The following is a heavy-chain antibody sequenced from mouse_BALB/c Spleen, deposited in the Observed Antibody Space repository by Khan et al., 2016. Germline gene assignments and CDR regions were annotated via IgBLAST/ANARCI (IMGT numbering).Heavy chain of an antibody. V-gene: IGHV10-1*02. Sequence: EVQLVESGGGLVQPKGSLKISCAASGFTFNTYAMNWVRQAPGKGLEWVGRIRSKSNKYATYYDDSMKDRFTISRDDSHSMLYMEMNNLKTEDTAMYYWLRHSFDYWGQGTLVTVSA. CDR3: LRHSFDY. CDR2: IRSKSNKYAT. J-gene: IGHJ3*01. CDR1: GFTFNTYA.